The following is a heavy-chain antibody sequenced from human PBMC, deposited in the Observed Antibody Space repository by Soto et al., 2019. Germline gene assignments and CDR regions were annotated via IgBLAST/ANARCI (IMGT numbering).Heavy chain of an antibody. Sequence: SEPRSLTCTGSGGSISSHYWSWSRQPPGKGLEWIGYISYSGNTNYNPSLKSRVSISVDTSKNQLSLNLTSVAAADTAVYYCARAPMVLSRSYFDSWGQGTPVTVSS. J-gene: IGHJ4*02. V-gene: IGHV4-59*11. CDR3: ARAPMVLSRSYFDS. D-gene: IGHD2-8*01. CDR2: ISYSGNT. CDR1: GGSISSHY.